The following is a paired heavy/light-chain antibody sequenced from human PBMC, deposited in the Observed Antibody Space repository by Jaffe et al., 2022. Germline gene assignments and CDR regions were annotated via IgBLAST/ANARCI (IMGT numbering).Light chain of an antibody. V-gene: IGKV1-39*01. J-gene: IGKJ4*01. CDR1: QSVGRY. Sequence: DIQMTQSPSSLSASVGDRVTITCRASQSVGRYLNWYQQKPGKAPNLLIFTASDLQSGVPSRFSGSGSGTDFTLTISSLQPEDFATYYCQQTYIFPLTFGGGTRVEIK. CDR2: TAS. CDR3: QQTYIFPLT.
Heavy chain of an antibody. CDR3: AKGGAVTGYCGGGMCSSHDL. D-gene: IGHD2-15*01. V-gene: IGHV3-23*01. CDR2: FSNTGNT. J-gene: IGHJ5*02. Sequence: EVQLLQSGGNLVQPGGSLRLSCAASGFTFNNYAMTWVRQAPGKGLDWVSSFSNTGNTYYADSVKGRFTISRDNSKNTLYLQMNSLRAEDTAVYYCAKGGAVTGYCGGGMCSSHDLWGQGTLVTVSS. CDR1: GFTFNNYA.